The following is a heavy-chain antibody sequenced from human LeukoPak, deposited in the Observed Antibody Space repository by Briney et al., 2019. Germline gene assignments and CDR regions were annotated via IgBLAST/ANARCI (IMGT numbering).Heavy chain of an antibody. V-gene: IGHV4-59*08. D-gene: IGHD3-10*01. J-gene: IGHJ5*02. CDR3: ATRKYYGSGSYSNWFDP. Sequence: SETLSLTCTVSGGSISSYYWSWIRQPPGKGLEWIGYIYYSGSTNYNPSLKSRVTISVDTSKNQFSLKLSSVTAADTAVYYCATRKYYGSGSYSNWFDPWGQGTLVTVSS. CDR1: GGSISSYY. CDR2: IYYSGST.